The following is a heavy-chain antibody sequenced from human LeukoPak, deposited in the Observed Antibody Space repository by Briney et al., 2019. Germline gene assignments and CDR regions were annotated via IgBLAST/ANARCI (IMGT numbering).Heavy chain of an antibody. D-gene: IGHD3-22*01. J-gene: IGHJ4*02. CDR2: IRSKANNYAT. CDR3: AKAEDPASEYYDSRNVGADY. V-gene: IGHV3-73*01. CDR1: GFTFSDSA. Sequence: GGSLRLSCAASGFTFSDSAMHWVRQASGKGLEWVGRIRSKANNYATVYDASVKGRFTISRDGSKNTAYLQMNSLKTEDTAVYYCAKAEDPASEYYDSRNVGADYWGQGTLVTVSS.